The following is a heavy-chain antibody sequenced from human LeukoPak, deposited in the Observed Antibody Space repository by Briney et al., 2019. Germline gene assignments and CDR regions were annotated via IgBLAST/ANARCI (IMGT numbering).Heavy chain of an antibody. V-gene: IGHV3-73*01. D-gene: IGHD1-26*01. Sequence: GGSLRLSCAASGFTFSGSAMHWVRQASGKGLEGVGRIRSKANSYATAYAASVTGRFTISRDDSKNTAYLQMNSLKTEDTAVYYCTRHRSGSSSTNWFDPWGQGTLVTVSS. CDR2: IRSKANSYAT. CDR3: TRHRSGSSSTNWFDP. J-gene: IGHJ5*02. CDR1: GFTFSGSA.